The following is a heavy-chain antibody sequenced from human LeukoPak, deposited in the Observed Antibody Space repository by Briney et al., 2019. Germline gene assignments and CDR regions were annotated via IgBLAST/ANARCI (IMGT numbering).Heavy chain of an antibody. CDR3: ARHGTVTHRFDY. V-gene: IGHV4-39*01. J-gene: IGHJ4*02. D-gene: IGHD4-17*01. Sequence: SETHSLTCGVSGGSMSSSSYYWGWIRQPPGKGLEWIGSIYYSGSTYYNPSLKSRVTISVDSSKNQCSLKLSSVTAADTAVYYCARHGTVTHRFDYWGQG. CDR1: GGSMSSSSYY. CDR2: IYYSGST.